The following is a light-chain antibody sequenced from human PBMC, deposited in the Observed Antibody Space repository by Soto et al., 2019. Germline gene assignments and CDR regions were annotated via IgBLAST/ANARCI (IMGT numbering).Light chain of an antibody. CDR2: AAS. J-gene: IGKJ2*01. CDR3: QLYTTYPLT. V-gene: IGKV1-16*01. CDR1: QGMKNY. Sequence: DIQMTQSPPSLSASVGDRVTITCRASQGMKNYLAWFQQKPGEAPKSLIYAASSLQSGVPSRFSGSGSGTYFTLTISSLQPEDFATYYCQLYTTYPLTSGRGTKLEIK.